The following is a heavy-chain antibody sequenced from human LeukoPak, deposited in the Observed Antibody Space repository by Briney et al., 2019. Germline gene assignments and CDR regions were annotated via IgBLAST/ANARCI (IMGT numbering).Heavy chain of an antibody. CDR3: ARELLPNVLRFLEWLFEDFAQDDYYYYGMDV. J-gene: IGHJ6*02. CDR2: ISYDGSNK. Sequence: PGGSLRLSCAASGFTFSSYAMHWVRQAPGKGLEWVAVISYDGSNKYYADSVKGRFTISRDNSKNTLYLQMNSLRAEDTAVYYCARELLPNVLRFLEWLFEDFAQDDYYYYGMDVWGQGTTVTVSS. D-gene: IGHD3-3*01. V-gene: IGHV3-30-3*01. CDR1: GFTFSSYA.